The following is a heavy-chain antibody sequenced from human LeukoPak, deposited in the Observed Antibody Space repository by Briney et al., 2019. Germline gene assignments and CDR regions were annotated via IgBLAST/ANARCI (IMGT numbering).Heavy chain of an antibody. J-gene: IGHJ4*02. Sequence: SETLSLTCTVTCISMSHYYWSWIRQSAGEGLEWIGRIYSSGSTHYNPSLESRVTISVDTSKNQFSLKVAYVTAADTAVYYCARSSATGATYFDYWGQGTLVTVSS. CDR3: ARSSATGATYFDY. D-gene: IGHD1-26*01. CDR1: CISMSHYY. V-gene: IGHV4-4*07. CDR2: IYSSGST.